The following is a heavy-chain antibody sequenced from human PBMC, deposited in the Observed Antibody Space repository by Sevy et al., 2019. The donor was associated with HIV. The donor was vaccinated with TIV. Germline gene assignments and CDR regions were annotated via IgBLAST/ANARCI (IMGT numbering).Heavy chain of an antibody. V-gene: IGHV3-23*01. CDR2: HSGSDSKT. Sequence: GGSLRLSCVASGFTFSIYAMSWVRLAPGKGLGWVSAHSGSDSKTYYLDSVKGRFTGSRDGAKNTLYLQMNSLRAEDTAVYYCAKDGGYDSFDIWGQGTMVTVSS. CDR1: GFTFSIYA. CDR3: AKDGGYDSFDI. J-gene: IGHJ3*02. D-gene: IGHD3-22*01.